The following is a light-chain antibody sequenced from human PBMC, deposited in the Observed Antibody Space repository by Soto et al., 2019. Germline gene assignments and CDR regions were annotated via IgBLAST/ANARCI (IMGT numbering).Light chain of an antibody. CDR2: DVS. J-gene: IGLJ2*01. V-gene: IGLV2-14*03. CDR1: FSDVGGYNY. Sequence: QSALTQPASVSGSPGQSITISCTGTFSDVGGYNYVSWYQHHPGKAPKLMIQDVSNRPSGVSNRFSGSKSGNTASLTISGLQAEDEADYYCSSYTGSGSVLFGGGTQLTVL. CDR3: SSYTGSGSVL.